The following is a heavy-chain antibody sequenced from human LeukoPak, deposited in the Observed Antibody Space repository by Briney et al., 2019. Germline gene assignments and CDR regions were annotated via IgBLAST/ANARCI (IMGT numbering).Heavy chain of an antibody. CDR1: GDSISIYY. CDR2: IYSSGSA. D-gene: IGHD4-17*01. CDR3: ARTRGGDYAHFDY. J-gene: IGHJ4*02. Sequence: PSETLSLTCTVSGDSISIYYWSWVRQPAGKGLEWIGRIYSSGSANYNPSLKNRVNMSVDTSKNQLSLNLTSVTAADTAVYYCARTRGGDYAHFDYWGQGTLVTVSS. V-gene: IGHV4-4*07.